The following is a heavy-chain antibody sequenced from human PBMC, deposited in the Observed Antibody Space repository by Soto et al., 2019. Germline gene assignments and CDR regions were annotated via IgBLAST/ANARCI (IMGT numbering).Heavy chain of an antibody. CDR2: IFYDGSNE. J-gene: IGHJ4*02. CDR3: ARGGSSGRQPYYFDF. CDR1: GFTFSSYG. D-gene: IGHD3-22*01. V-gene: IGHV3-33*01. Sequence: QVQLVESGGGVVQPGRSLRLSCAASGFTFSSYGMHWVRQAPGKGLEWVAVIFYDGSNEYYADYVKGRFTISRDNSKNTLYLQMNSLRVEDTAVYYCARGGSSGRQPYYFDFWGQGTLVTVSS.